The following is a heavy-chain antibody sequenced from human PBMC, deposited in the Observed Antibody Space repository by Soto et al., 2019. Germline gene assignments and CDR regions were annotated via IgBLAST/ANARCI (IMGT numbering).Heavy chain of an antibody. CDR2: INTYNGMT. V-gene: IGHV1-18*01. CDR1: GYTFINYH. D-gene: IGHD5-12*01. J-gene: IGHJ4*02. Sequence: QVKLVQSGGEVKKPGASVTVSCKASGYTFINYHITWVRQAPGQGLEWMAWINTYNGMTDYAQRFQGRVTMTRDISTSTAYMELRNLGSDETAVYFCAKSPRGEMATDWGQGTLVTVSS. CDR3: AKSPRGEMATD.